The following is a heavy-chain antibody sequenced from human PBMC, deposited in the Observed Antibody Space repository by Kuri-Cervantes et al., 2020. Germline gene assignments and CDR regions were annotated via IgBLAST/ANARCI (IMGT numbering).Heavy chain of an antibody. V-gene: IGHV1-69*05. J-gene: IGHJ3*02. CDR2: IIPIFGTS. D-gene: IGHD6-13*01. CDR1: GGTFSSYA. Sequence: SVKVSCKASGGTFSSYAISWVRQAPGQGLEWVGGIIPIFGTSNYAQKFQGRVTITTDESTSTVYMELSSLRSEDTAVYYCAREPPYSGYSSSYANPDAFDIWGQGTMVTVSS. CDR3: AREPPYSGYSSSYANPDAFDI.